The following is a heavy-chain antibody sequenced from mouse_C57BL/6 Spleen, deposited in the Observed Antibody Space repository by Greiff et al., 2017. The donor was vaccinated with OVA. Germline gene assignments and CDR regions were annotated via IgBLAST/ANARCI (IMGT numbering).Heavy chain of an antibody. Sequence: QVQLQQSGAELVMPGASVKLSCKASGYTFTSYWMHWVKQRHGQGLEWIGEIDPSDSYTNYNQKFKGKSTLTVDKSSRAAYMHLSSLTSEDSAVYYCARRSGYSNYVVLMDYWGQGTSVTVSS. J-gene: IGHJ4*01. V-gene: IGHV1-69*01. CDR3: ARRSGYSNYVVLMDY. CDR1: GYTFTSYW. CDR2: IDPSDSYT. D-gene: IGHD2-5*01.